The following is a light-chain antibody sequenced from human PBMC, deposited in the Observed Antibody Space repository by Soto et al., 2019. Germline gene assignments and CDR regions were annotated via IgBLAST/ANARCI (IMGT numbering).Light chain of an antibody. V-gene: IGLV2-23*01. CDR3: SSYAGAVV. J-gene: IGLJ3*02. CDR1: NYNV. CDR2: EGY. Sequence: QSALTQPASVSGSPGQSITLSCTGTNYNVVSCYQHHPGKDPKLMIYEGYQRPSGVSDRFSSSQSGNTASLTISGLQAEDEADYYCSSYAGAVVFGGGTKLTVL.